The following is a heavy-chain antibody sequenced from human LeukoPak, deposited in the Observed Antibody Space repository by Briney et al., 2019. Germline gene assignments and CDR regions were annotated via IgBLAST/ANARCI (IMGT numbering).Heavy chain of an antibody. D-gene: IGHD5-18*01. Sequence: ASAKVSCKASGYTFTSHDINWVRQATGQGLEWMGWMNPNSGNTGYAQRFQGRVTMTRNTSINTAYMELSSLRSEDTAMYYCARASGYSYGYDNWGQGTLVTVSS. CDR2: MNPNSGNT. J-gene: IGHJ4*02. CDR1: GYTFTSHD. V-gene: IGHV1-8*01. CDR3: ARASGYSYGYDN.